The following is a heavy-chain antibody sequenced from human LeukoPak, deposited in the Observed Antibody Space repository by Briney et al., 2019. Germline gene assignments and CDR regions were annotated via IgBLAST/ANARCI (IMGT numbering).Heavy chain of an antibody. Sequence: PGGSLRLSCAASGFTVSSNYMSWVRKAPGKGLEWVSVIYSGGSTYYADSVKGRFTISRDNSKNTLYLQMNSLRAEDTAVYYCARDHYGSGSFGWFDPWGQGTLVTVSS. CDR2: IYSGGST. D-gene: IGHD3-10*01. CDR1: GFTVSSNY. V-gene: IGHV3-53*01. CDR3: ARDHYGSGSFGWFDP. J-gene: IGHJ5*02.